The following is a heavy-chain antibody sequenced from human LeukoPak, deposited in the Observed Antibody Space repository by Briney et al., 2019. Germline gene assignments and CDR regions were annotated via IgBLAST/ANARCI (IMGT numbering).Heavy chain of an antibody. J-gene: IGHJ3*02. CDR2: MNPNSGNT. CDR1: GYTFTSYD. CDR3: ARDLSSSGYEDDAFDI. Sequence: ASVKVSCKASGYTFTSYDINWVRQATGQGLEWMGWMNPNSGNTGYAQKFQGRVTITADKSTSTAYMELSSLRSEDTAVYYCARDLSSSGYEDDAFDIWGQGTMVTVSS. D-gene: IGHD3-22*01. V-gene: IGHV1-8*01.